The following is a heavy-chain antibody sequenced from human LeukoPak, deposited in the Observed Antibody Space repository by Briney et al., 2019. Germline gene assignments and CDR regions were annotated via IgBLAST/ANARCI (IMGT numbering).Heavy chain of an antibody. V-gene: IGHV4-34*01. CDR2: INHSGST. CDR1: GGSFSGYY. D-gene: IGHD6-25*01. Sequence: PSETLSLTCAVYGGSFSGYYRSWIRQPPGKGLEWIGEINHSGSTNYNPSLKSRVTISVDTSKNQFSLKLSSVTAADTAVYYCARARSGKNDAFDIWAKGQWSPSLQ. J-gene: IGHJ3*02. CDR3: ARARSGKNDAFDI.